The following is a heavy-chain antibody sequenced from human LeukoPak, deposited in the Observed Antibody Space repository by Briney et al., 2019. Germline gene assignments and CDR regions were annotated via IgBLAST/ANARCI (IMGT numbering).Heavy chain of an antibody. CDR2: INPSAGTT. Sequence: ASVKVSCKASGYTFTNYYMHWVRQAPGQGLEWVGLINPSAGTTSYAQKFQGRVTLTRDTSTSTVYMELSSLRSEDTAVYYCGRAGDLTAFDIWGQGTMVTVSS. V-gene: IGHV1-46*01. CDR3: GRAGDLTAFDI. CDR1: GYTFTNYY. J-gene: IGHJ3*02. D-gene: IGHD3-16*01.